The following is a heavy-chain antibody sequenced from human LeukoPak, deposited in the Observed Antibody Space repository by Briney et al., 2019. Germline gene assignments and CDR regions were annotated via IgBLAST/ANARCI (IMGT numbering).Heavy chain of an antibody. CDR3: ARAWFGELLYDY. V-gene: IGHV1-2*02. CDR1: GYTFIGYY. CDR2: INPRSGGA. Sequence: ASVRVSCKASGYTFIGYYLHWVRQAPGHGLEWMGWINPRSGGANYAEKFQGRVIITRDTSATTGYMELTRLTSDDTAVYCCARAWFGELLYDYWGQGTLVTVSS. D-gene: IGHD3-10*01. J-gene: IGHJ4*02.